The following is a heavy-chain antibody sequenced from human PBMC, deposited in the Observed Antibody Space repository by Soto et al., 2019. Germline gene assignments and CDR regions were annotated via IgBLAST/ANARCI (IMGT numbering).Heavy chain of an antibody. V-gene: IGHV3-30*18. CDR3: AKARVWELPDYFDY. CDR1: GFTFSSYG. Sequence: QVQLVESGGGVVQPGRSLRLSCAASGFTFSSYGMHWVRQAPGKGLEWVAVISYDGSNKYYADSVKGRFTISRDNSKNKRYLQMNSLRAEDTAVYYCAKARVWELPDYFDYWGQGTLVTVSS. CDR2: ISYDGSNK. D-gene: IGHD1-26*01. J-gene: IGHJ4*02.